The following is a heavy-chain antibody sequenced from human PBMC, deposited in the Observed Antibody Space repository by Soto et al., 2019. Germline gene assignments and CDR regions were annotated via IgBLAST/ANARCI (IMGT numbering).Heavy chain of an antibody. CDR2: ISYDGSNK. D-gene: IGHD4-17*01. CDR3: AKGGPYGDYLSDYVAY. CDR1: GFTFNSYG. V-gene: IGHV3-30*18. Sequence: QVQLVESGGGVVQPGRSLRLSCAASGFTFNSYGMHWVRQAPGKGLEWVTVISYDGSNKYYEDSVKGRFTISRDNSKNTLYLQMNGLRAEDTAVYYCAKGGPYGDYLSDYVAYWGQGTLVTVSS. J-gene: IGHJ4*02.